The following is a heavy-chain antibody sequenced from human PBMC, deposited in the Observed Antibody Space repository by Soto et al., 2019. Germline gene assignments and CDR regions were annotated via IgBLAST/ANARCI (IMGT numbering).Heavy chain of an antibody. CDR1: GGSISSGGYD. J-gene: IGHJ5*02. D-gene: IGHD3-10*01. CDR2: IYYSGST. CDR3: ARSSTMVRGVINWFDP. V-gene: IGHV4-31*03. Sequence: QVQLQESGPGLVKPSQTLSLTCTVSGGSISSGGYDWSWIRQHPGKGLEGIGYIYYSGSTYYNPSLKSRVSISVDTSKNQFSLKLSSVTAADTAVYYCARSSTMVRGVINWFDPWGQGTLVTVSS.